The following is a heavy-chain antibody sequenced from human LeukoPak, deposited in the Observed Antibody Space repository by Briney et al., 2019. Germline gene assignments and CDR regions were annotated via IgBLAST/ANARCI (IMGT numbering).Heavy chain of an antibody. CDR3: ATSPHIGTVENLDY. V-gene: IGHV1-2*02. Sequence: ASVKVSCKASGYTFTGYYMHWVRQAPGQGLEWMGWINPNHGDTNYAQKFQDRVSMTRDTSISTAYMHLSRLSSADTAVYYGATSPHIGTVENLDYWGQGTLLTVSS. J-gene: IGHJ4*02. D-gene: IGHD2-21*01. CDR1: GYTFTGYY. CDR2: INPNHGDT.